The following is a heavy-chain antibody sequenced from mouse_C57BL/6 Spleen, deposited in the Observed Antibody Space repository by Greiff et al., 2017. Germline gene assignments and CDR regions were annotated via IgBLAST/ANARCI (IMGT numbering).Heavy chain of an antibody. CDR3: ARSDSSGYAMYY. CDR1: GYSFTGYY. D-gene: IGHD1-3*01. CDR2: INPGTGGT. Sequence: VHVQQSGPELVKPGASVKISCKASGYSFTGYYMNWVKQSPEKSLEWIGKINPGTGGTTYNQKFKAKATLTVDKSSSTAYMQLKSLTSEESAVYYCARSDSSGYAMYYWGQGTSVTVSS. J-gene: IGHJ4*01. V-gene: IGHV1-42*01.